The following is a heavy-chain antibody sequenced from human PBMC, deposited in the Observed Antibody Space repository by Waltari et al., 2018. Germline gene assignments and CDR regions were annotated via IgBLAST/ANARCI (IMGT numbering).Heavy chain of an antibody. D-gene: IGHD6-13*01. CDR1: GGSISRGNYY. CDR2: IYTSGST. V-gene: IGHV4-61*02. J-gene: IGHJ3*02. Sequence: QVQLQESGPGLVKPSQTLSLTCTVSGGSISRGNYYWSWIRQPAGKGLEWMGRIYTSGSTKYNPSLKRRVTISVDTSKNHFSLKLTSVTAADTAVYYCASQYSSTRYDGGSDFDIWGQGTMVTVSS. CDR3: ASQYSSTRYDGGSDFDI.